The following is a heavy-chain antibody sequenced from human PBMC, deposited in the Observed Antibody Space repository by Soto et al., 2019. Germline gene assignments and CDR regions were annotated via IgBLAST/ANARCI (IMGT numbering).Heavy chain of an antibody. Sequence: ASVKVSCKASGYTFTGYYMHWVRQAPGQGLEWMGGINPNSGGTNYAQKFQGRVTMTRDTSISTADMELSRLRSDDTAVYYCASRPAPDSGDYEGIMDVWGQGTTVTVSS. D-gene: IGHD4-17*01. CDR2: INPNSGGT. CDR3: ASRPAPDSGDYEGIMDV. J-gene: IGHJ6*02. V-gene: IGHV1-2*02. CDR1: GYTFTGYY.